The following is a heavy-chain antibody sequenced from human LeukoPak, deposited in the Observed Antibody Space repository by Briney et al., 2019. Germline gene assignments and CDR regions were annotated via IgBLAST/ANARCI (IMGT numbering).Heavy chain of an antibody. CDR2: ISYDGRNK. V-gene: IGHV3-30*14. J-gene: IGHJ4*02. CDR1: GFTVSSNY. Sequence: PGGSLRLSCAASGFTVSSNYMSWVRQAPGKGLEWVAVISYDGRNKYYADSVKGRFTISRDNSKNTLYLQMNSLRAEDTAIYYCARGLNTYDSSGFYFLWGQGTLVTVSS. D-gene: IGHD3-22*01. CDR3: ARGLNTYDSSGFYFL.